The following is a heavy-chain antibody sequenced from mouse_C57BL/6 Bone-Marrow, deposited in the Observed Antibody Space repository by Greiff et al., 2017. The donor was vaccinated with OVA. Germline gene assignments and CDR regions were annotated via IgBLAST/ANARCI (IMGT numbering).Heavy chain of an antibody. CDR1: GFSLTSYA. J-gene: IGHJ2*01. V-gene: IGHV2-9-1*01. CDR2: IWTGGGT. D-gene: IGHD2-5*01. CDR3: ARNSYYSNYYYFDY. Sequence: VNLVESGPGLVAPSQSLSITCTVSGFSLTSYAISWVRQPPGKGLEWLGVIWTGGGTNYNSALKSRLSISKDNSKSQVFLKMNSLQTDDTARYYCARNSYYSNYYYFDYWGQGTTLTVSS.